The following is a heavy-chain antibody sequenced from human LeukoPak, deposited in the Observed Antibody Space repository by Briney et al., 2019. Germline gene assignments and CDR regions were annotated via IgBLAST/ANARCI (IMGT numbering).Heavy chain of an antibody. D-gene: IGHD6-13*01. J-gene: IGHJ6*02. V-gene: IGHV3-53*01. CDR2: IYSGGNT. CDR3: ATRAAAGYYYGMDV. Sequence: GGSLRLSCAASGFTFSSNYMSWVRQAPGKGLEWVSIIYSGGNTYYVDSVKGRFTISRDNSKNTLYLQMNSLRAEDTAVYYCATRAAAGYYYGMDVWGQGTTVTVSS. CDR1: GFTFSSNY.